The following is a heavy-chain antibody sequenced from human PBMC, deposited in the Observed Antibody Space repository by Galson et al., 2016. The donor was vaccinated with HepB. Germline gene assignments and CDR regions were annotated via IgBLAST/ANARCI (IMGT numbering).Heavy chain of an antibody. V-gene: IGHV3-7*01. Sequence: SLRLSCAASGFIFSSHGMHWVRQTPGKGLEWVANIKVDGSEKSYVDSVKGRFTISRDNAKNSLYLQMNSLRAEDTAVYYCATGYYHDGSGYYHHFDYWGQGTLVTVSS. J-gene: IGHJ4*02. CDR2: IKVDGSEK. D-gene: IGHD3-22*01. CDR1: GFIFSSHG. CDR3: ATGYYHDGSGYYHHFDY.